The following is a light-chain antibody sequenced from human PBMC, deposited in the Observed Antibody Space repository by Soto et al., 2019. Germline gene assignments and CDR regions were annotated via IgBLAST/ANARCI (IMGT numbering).Light chain of an antibody. J-gene: IGKJ4*01. CDR2: AAS. Sequence: DIQLTQSPSFLSASVGDRVTITCRASQGISSYLAWYQQTPGKAPKLLIYAASTLQSGVPSRFSGSGSGTEFNLTISSLQPEDFATYYCQQLNSYPFLTFGGGTKVEIK. V-gene: IGKV1-9*01. CDR3: QQLNSYPFLT. CDR1: QGISSY.